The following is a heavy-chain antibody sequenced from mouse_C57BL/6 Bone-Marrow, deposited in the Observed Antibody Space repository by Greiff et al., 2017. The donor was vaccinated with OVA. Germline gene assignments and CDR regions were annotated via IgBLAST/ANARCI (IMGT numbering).Heavy chain of an antibody. D-gene: IGHD4-1*01. CDR2: INSDGGST. J-gene: IGHJ4*01. CDR3: ARLELGPNYYAMDY. Sequence: EVKLEESGGGLVQPGESLKLSCESNEYEFPSHDMSWVRKTPEKRLELVAAINSDGGSTYYPDTMERRFIISRDNTKKTLYLQMSSLRSEDTALYYCARLELGPNYYAMDYWGQGTSVTVSS. CDR1: EYEFPSHD. V-gene: IGHV5-2*03.